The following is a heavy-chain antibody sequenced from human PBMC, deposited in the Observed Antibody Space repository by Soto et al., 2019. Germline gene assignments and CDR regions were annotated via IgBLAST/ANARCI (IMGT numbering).Heavy chain of an antibody. CDR2: IYPGDSDT. CDR3: AASIFYYGMDV. CDR1: GYTFTNYW. Sequence: LGESLKISCKGSGYTFTNYWIGWVRQMPGKGLEWMGIIYPGDSDTKYNPSFQGQVTISADKSITTTYLRWTSLKASDTAIYYCAASIFYYGMDVWGQGAPVTVSS. V-gene: IGHV5-51*01. J-gene: IGHJ6*02.